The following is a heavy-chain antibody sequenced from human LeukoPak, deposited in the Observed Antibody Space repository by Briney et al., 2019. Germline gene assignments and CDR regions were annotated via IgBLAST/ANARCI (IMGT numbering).Heavy chain of an antibody. J-gene: IGHJ3*02. Sequence: GESLKISCQTSGYSFPTYWIGWVRPMPGKGLEWMGIIFPADSDTRYSPSFQGQVTVSADKSISTAYLQWSSLKASGTAMYYCARWVTADRGKKDAFDIWGQGTMVTVSS. V-gene: IGHV5-51*01. CDR3: ARWVTADRGKKDAFDI. CDR1: GYSFPTYW. CDR2: IFPADSDT. D-gene: IGHD2-21*02.